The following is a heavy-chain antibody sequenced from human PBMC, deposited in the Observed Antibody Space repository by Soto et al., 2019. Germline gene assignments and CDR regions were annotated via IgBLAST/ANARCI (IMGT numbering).Heavy chain of an antibody. V-gene: IGHV3-15*01. CDR2: IKSKSSGGTT. Sequence: LVESGGGLVKPGGSIRLSCAASGFIFRNAWMSWVRQAPGKGLQCVGRIKSKSSGGTTDYAAPVEGRVTITRDDSKSILYLQMTSLTVEDTAVYFCTSEKGWRQSPLDSWGQGALVTVSS. CDR3: TSEKGWRQSPLDS. D-gene: IGHD4-4*01. J-gene: IGHJ5*01. CDR1: GFIFRNAW.